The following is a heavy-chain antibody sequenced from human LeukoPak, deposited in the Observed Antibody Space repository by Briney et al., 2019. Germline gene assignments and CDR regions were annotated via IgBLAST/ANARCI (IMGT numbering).Heavy chain of an antibody. D-gene: IGHD3-22*01. Sequence: SETLSLTCTVSGGSISSGSYYWSWIRQPAGKGLEWIGRIYTSGSTNYNPSLKSRVTISVDTSKNQFSLKLSSVTAADTAVYYCAMALGKYYYDSSGYYLPDYWGQGTLVTVSS. CDR3: AMALGKYYYDSSGYYLPDY. J-gene: IGHJ4*02. V-gene: IGHV4-61*02. CDR2: IYTSGST. CDR1: GGSISSGSYY.